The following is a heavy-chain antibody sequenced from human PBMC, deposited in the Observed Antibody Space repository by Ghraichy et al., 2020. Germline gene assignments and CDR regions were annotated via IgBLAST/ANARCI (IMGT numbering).Heavy chain of an antibody. CDR3: ARGSSSWYGALLYYYYYYGMDV. Sequence: GGSLRLSCAASGFTFSSYWMSWVRQAPGKGLEWVANIKQDGSEKYYVDSVKGRFTISRDNAKNSLYLQMNSLRAEDTAVYYCARGSSSWYGALLYYYYYYGMDVWGQGTTVTVSS. V-gene: IGHV3-7*01. D-gene: IGHD6-13*01. CDR1: GFTFSSYW. CDR2: IKQDGSEK. J-gene: IGHJ6*02.